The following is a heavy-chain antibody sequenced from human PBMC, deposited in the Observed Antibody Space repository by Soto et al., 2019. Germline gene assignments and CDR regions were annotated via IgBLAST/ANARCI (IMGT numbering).Heavy chain of an antibody. J-gene: IGHJ5*02. CDR1: GFTFSSYT. Sequence: PGGSLRLSCAASGFTFSSYTMHWVRQAPGKGLEWVAVISYDGSNSLYADSVRGRFTISRDNSKNTLYLQMNSLRAEDTAVYYCARDWAGISAPYTRNWAYNWFDPWAQGTLVTVSS. CDR2: ISYDGSNS. D-gene: IGHD6-13*01. V-gene: IGHV3-30-3*01. CDR3: ARDWAGISAPYTRNWAYNWFDP.